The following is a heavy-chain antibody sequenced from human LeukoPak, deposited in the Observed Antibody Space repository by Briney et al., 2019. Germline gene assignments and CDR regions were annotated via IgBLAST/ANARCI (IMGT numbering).Heavy chain of an antibody. D-gene: IGHD6-19*01. V-gene: IGHV3-48*01. J-gene: IGHJ4*02. CDR3: ARVGTKSSGLHYFDY. CDR2: MSSSGSAI. Sequence: GGSLRLSCAASGFTFTAYSMNWVRQTPGKGLEWLSYMSSSGSAIYYADSVKGRFTMSRDNAENSLYLQMNSLRAEDTAVYYCARVGTKSSGLHYFDYWGQGSLVRVSS. CDR1: GFTFTAYS.